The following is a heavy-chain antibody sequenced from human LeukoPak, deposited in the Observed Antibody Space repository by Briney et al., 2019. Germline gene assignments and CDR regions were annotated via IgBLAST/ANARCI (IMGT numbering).Heavy chain of an antibody. J-gene: IGHJ6*03. V-gene: IGHV1-69*05. Sequence: ASVKVSCKPSGGTFSTYGVTWVRQAPGQGLEWMGRIIPVFGTVSYAEKFQGRVTIITDDSSSSAYMELRSLRSEDKAVYYCARDGPYSSSSSYYYSYTDVWGKGTTVTVSS. CDR2: IIPVFGTV. D-gene: IGHD6-6*01. CDR1: GGTFSTYG. CDR3: ARDGPYSSSSSYYYSYTDV.